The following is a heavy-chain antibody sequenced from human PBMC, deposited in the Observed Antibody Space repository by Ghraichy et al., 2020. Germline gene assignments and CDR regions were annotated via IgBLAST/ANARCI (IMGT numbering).Heavy chain of an antibody. Sequence: ASVKVSCKASGYTFTSYDINWVRQATGQGLEWMGWMNPNSGNTGYAKKFQGRVTMTRNTSISTAYMELSSLRSEDTAVYYCARGLWYGDYSVYYYYYGMDVWGQGTTVTVSS. CDR2: MNPNSGNT. V-gene: IGHV1-8*01. J-gene: IGHJ6*01. CDR3: ARGLWYGDYSVYYYYYGMDV. CDR1: GYTFTSYD. D-gene: IGHD4-17*01.